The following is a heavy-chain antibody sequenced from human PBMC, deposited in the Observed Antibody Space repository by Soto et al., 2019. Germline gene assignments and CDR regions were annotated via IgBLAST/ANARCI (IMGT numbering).Heavy chain of an antibody. J-gene: IGHJ1*01. V-gene: IGHV4-39*01. Sequence: QLQLQESGPGLVKPSETLSLTCTVSGGSISSSSYYWGWIRQPPGKGLEWIGSIYYSGSTYYNPSLKSRVTISVDTSKNQFSLKLSSVTAADTAVYYCARHLRRKHYGGKEYFQHWGQGTLVTVSS. CDR3: ARHLRRKHYGGKEYFQH. CDR1: GGSISSSSYY. D-gene: IGHD4-17*01. CDR2: IYYSGST.